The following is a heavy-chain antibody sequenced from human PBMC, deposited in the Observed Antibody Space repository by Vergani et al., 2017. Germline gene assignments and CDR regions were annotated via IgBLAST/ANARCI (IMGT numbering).Heavy chain of an antibody. CDR1: GFTSAGYA. CDR3: AKGLGTSSGGGLFDP. V-gene: IGHV3-9*02. D-gene: IGHD6-6*01. J-gene: IGHJ5*02. Sequence: EVQLEESGGGLVLPGRSLRLSCVASGFTSAGYAMHWVRQAPGKGLEWVSGISWNSNSIGYADSVKGRFTISRDNAKNSLYLQMNSLRAEDTALYYCAKGLGTSSGGGLFDPWGQGTLVTVSS. CDR2: ISWNSNSI.